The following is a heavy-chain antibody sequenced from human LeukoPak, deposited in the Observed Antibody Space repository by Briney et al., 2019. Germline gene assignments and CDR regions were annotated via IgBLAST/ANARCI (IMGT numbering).Heavy chain of an antibody. V-gene: IGHV3-23*01. CDR2: ISGSGGST. Sequence: GGSLRLSCAASGFTFISYAMSWVRQAPGKGLEWVAAISGSGGSTYYADSVKGRFTISRDNSKNTLYLQMNSLRAEDTAVYYCAKDPREWLAYYFDYWGQGTLVTVSS. CDR3: AKDPREWLAYYFDY. J-gene: IGHJ4*02. CDR1: GFTFISYA. D-gene: IGHD6-19*01.